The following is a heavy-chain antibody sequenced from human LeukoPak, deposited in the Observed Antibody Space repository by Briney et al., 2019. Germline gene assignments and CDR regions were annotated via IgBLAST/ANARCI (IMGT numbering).Heavy chain of an antibody. CDR2: INPNSGGT. CDR1: GYTFTGYY. CDR3: ARTGGPYSSSWFQH. V-gene: IGHV1-2*02. D-gene: IGHD6-13*01. J-gene: IGHJ1*01. Sequence: ASMKVSCKASGYTFTGYYMHWVRQAPGQGLEWMGWINPNSGGTNYAQKFQGRVTMTRDTSISTAYMELSRLRSDDTAVYYCARTGGPYSSSWFQHWGQGTLVTVSS.